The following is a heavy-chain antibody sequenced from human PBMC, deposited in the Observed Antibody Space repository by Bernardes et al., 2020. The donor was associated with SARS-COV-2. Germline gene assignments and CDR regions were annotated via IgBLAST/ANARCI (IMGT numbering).Heavy chain of an antibody. CDR2: INVYNGDT. D-gene: IGHD6-13*01. Sequence: ASVKVSCKTSGYSFTSYGINWLRQAPGQGLEWMGWINVYNGDTHYAQNFQGRVTLTTDTSATTAYLEMRSLRSDDTAVYYCARDPTGLAAAGNDYWGQGTLVTVSS. CDR1: GYSFTSYG. V-gene: IGHV1-18*01. CDR3: ARDPTGLAAAGNDY. J-gene: IGHJ4*02.